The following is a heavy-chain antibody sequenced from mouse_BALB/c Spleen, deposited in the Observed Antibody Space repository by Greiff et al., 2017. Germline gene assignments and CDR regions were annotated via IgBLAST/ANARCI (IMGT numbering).Heavy chain of an antibody. J-gene: IGHJ4*01. Sequence: VQLKESGAELVKPGASVKLSCTASGFNIKDTYMHWVKQRPEQGLEWIGRIDPANGNTKYDRKFQGKATITADTSSNTAYLQLSSLTSEDTAVYYCARSYMDYWGQGTSVTVSS. V-gene: IGHV14-3*02. CDR1: GFNIKDTY. CDR2: IDPANGNT. CDR3: ARSYMDY.